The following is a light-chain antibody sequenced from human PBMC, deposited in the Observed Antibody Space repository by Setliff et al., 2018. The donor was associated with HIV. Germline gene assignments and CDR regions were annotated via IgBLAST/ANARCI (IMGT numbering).Light chain of an antibody. CDR3: QSYDSSLSGYV. Sequence: SALTQPRSVSGYPGQSVTISCSGTSSDVGGYNFVSWYQQQPGKGHKLLIYDVNNRPSGVPDRFSGSKSGTSASLAITGLQAEDEADYYCQSYDSSLSGYVFGTGTKVTVL. V-gene: IGLV2-11*01. CDR2: DVN. J-gene: IGLJ1*01. CDR1: SSDVGGYNF.